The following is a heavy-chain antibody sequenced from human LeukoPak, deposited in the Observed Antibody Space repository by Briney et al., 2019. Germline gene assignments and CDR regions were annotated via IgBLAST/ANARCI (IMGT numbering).Heavy chain of an antibody. CDR2: ISSSSSYI. V-gene: IGHV3-21*01. J-gene: IGHJ4*02. Sequence: GGSLRLSCAASGFTFSSYSMNWVRQAPGEGRKWVSSISSSSSYIYYADSVKGRFTISRDNAKNSLYLQMNSLRAEDTAVYYCARDREDYFDYWGQGTLVTVSS. CDR3: ARDREDYFDY. CDR1: GFTFSSYS. D-gene: IGHD1-26*01.